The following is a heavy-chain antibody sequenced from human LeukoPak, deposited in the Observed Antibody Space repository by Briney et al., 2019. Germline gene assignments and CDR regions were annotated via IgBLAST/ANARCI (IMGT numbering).Heavy chain of an antibody. CDR2: ISGSGDST. V-gene: IGHV3-23*01. CDR3: AKDGLGIWSRGYFDY. D-gene: IGHD7-27*01. J-gene: IGHJ4*02. CDR1: GFTFSSYA. Sequence: GGSLRLSCAASGFTFSSYAMSWVRQAPGKGLEWVSAISGSGDSTYYADSVKGRFTISRDNSKNTLYLQMNSLRAEDTAVYYCAKDGLGIWSRGYFDYWGQGTLVTVSS.